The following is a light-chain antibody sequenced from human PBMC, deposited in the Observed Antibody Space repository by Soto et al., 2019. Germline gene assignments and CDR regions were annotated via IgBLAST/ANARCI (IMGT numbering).Light chain of an antibody. CDR1: NSNIGSNT. V-gene: IGLV1-44*01. CDR2: YDN. CDR3: AAWDDSLNGRV. Sequence: VLTQPPSASGTPGQSVTISCSGSNSNIGSNTVNWYQQLPGTAPKLLIYYDNLRPSGVPDRISGSKSGTSASLAISGLQSDDEADYYCAAWDDSLNGRVFGTGTKLTVL. J-gene: IGLJ1*01.